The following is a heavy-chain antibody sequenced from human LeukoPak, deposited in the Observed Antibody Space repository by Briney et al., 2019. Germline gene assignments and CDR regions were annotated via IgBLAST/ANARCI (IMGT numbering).Heavy chain of an antibody. D-gene: IGHD6-19*01. J-gene: IGHJ4*02. CDR2: ISYDGSNK. CDR1: GFTFSSYA. V-gene: IGHV3-30*04. Sequence: PGGSLRLSCAASGFTFSSYAMHWVRQAPGKGLEWVAVISYDGSNKYYADSVKGRFTISRDNSKNTLYLQMNSLRAEDTAVYYCAREDLIAVAVFDYWGQGTLVTVSS. CDR3: AREDLIAVAVFDY.